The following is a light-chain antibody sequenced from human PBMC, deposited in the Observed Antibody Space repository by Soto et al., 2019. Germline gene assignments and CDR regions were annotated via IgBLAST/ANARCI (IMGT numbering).Light chain of an antibody. CDR2: SAS. CDR3: QQCDNWPLT. CDR1: QNVYNC. J-gene: IGKJ3*01. V-gene: IGKV3-11*01. Sequence: EVVLTQSPATLSLSPGERATLSCRASQNVYNCLAWYQKKPGQAPRLLIYSASNRAIGIPVRFSGSGFGTDFTLTISSLEPEDFAQYFCQQCDNWPLTFGPGTKMDI.